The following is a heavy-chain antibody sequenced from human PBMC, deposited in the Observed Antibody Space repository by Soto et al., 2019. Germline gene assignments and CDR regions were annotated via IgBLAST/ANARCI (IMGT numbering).Heavy chain of an antibody. J-gene: IGHJ4*02. Sequence: GGSLRLSCAASGFTFSSYEMNWVRQAPGKGLEWVSYISSSGSTIYYADSVKGRFTISRDNAKNSLYLQMNSLRAEDTAVYYCARGFYYDSSGYYPRVLDYWGQGTLVIVSS. CDR3: ARGFYYDSSGYYPRVLDY. CDR1: GFTFSSYE. D-gene: IGHD3-22*01. V-gene: IGHV3-48*03. CDR2: ISSSGSTI.